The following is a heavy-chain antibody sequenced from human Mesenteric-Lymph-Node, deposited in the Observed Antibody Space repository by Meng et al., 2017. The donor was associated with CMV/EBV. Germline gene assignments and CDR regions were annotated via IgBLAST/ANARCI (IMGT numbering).Heavy chain of an antibody. CDR2: INHSGST. D-gene: IGHD1-1*01. CDR3: ARDRYGLGSWNPDYFDY. Sequence: GSLRLSCAASGFTFNTYGMHWVRQAPGKGLEWIGEINHSGSTNYNPSLKSRVTISVDTSKNQFSLKLSSVTAADTAVYYCARDRYGLGSWNPDYFDYWGQGTLVTVSS. CDR1: GFTFNTYG. J-gene: IGHJ4*02. V-gene: IGHV4-34*01.